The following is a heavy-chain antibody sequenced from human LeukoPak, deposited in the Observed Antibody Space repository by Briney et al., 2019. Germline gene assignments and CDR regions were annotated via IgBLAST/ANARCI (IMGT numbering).Heavy chain of an antibody. V-gene: IGHV1-69*13. CDR1: GGTFSSYA. CDR2: IIPIFGTA. J-gene: IGHJ2*01. Sequence: GASVKVSCKASGGTFSSYAISWVRQAPGQGLEWMGGIIPIFGTANYAQKFQGRVTITADESTSTAYMELSSLRSEDTAVYYCAREGGYCSNTSCSKSPPVGWYIDLWGRGTLVTVSS. CDR3: AREGGYCSNTSCSKSPPVGWYIDL. D-gene: IGHD2-2*01.